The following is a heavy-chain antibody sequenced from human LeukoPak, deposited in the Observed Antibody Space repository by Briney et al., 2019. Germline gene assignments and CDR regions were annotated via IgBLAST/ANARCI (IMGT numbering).Heavy chain of an antibody. D-gene: IGHD3-10*01. CDR2: ISSSSSYI. CDR3: ARAGDGSGSYLDY. V-gene: IGHV3-21*01. CDR1: GFTFSSYS. J-gene: IGHJ4*02. Sequence: GGSLRLSCAASGFTFSSYSMNWVRQAPGKGLECVSSISSSSSYIYYADSVKGRFTISRDNAKNSLYLQMNSLRAEDTAVYYCARAGDGSGSYLDYWGQGTLVTVSS.